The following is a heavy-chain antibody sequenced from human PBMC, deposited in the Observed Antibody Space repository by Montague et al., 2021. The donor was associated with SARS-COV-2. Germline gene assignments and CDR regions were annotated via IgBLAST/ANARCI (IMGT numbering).Heavy chain of an antibody. CDR1: GFTFGDYG. CDR3: SRDKYCSSTSCYPRDYYYGMDV. J-gene: IGHJ6*02. V-gene: IGHV3-20*04. CDR2: INWNGGST. D-gene: IGHD2-2*01. Sequence: SLRLSCAASGFTFGDYGMSWVRQAPGKGLEWVSCINWNGGSTGYADSVKGRFTISRDNAKNSLYLQMNSLRAEDTALYYCSRDKYCSSTSCYPRDYYYGMDVWGQGTTVTVSS.